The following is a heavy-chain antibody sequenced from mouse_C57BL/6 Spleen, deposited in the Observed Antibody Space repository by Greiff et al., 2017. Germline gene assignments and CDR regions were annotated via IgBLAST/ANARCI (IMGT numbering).Heavy chain of an antibody. Sequence: VQLQESGAELARPGASVKMSCKASGYTFTSYTMHWVKQRPGQGLEWIGYINPSSGYPKYNQKFKDKATLTADKSSSTAYMQLSSLTSEDSAVYYCARTANWDAMDYWGQGTSVTVSS. J-gene: IGHJ4*01. V-gene: IGHV1-4*01. CDR1: GYTFTSYT. D-gene: IGHD4-1*01. CDR2: INPSSGYP. CDR3: ARTANWDAMDY.